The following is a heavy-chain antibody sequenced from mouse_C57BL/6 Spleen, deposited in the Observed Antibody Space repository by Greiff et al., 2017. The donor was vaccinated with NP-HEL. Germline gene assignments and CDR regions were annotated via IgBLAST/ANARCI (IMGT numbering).Heavy chain of an antibody. CDR1: GYTFTDYN. D-gene: IGHD1-1*01. CDR2: INPNNGGT. J-gene: IGHJ4*01. CDR3: ARGVTTVVAPYAMDY. Sequence: VQLKESGPELVKPGASVKMSCKASGYTFTDYNMHWVKQSHGKSLEWIGYINPNNGGTSYNQKFKGKATLTVNKSSSTAYMELRSLTSEDSAVYYCARGVTTVVAPYAMDYWGQGTSVTVSS. V-gene: IGHV1-22*01.